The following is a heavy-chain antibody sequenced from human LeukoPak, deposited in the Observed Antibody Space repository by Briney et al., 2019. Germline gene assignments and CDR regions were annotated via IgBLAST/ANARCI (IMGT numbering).Heavy chain of an antibody. CDR2: TSFDGSDN. CDR3: ARDQGYYDSSGYHYFDY. V-gene: IGHV3-30*04. CDR1: GFTFSSYA. D-gene: IGHD3-22*01. Sequence: GGSLRLSCAASGFTFSSYAMHWVRQAPGKGLKWVAVTSFDGSDNYYADSVKGRFTISRDNSKNTLYLQMNSLRPDDTAVYYCARDQGYYDSSGYHYFDYWGQGTLVTVSS. J-gene: IGHJ4*02.